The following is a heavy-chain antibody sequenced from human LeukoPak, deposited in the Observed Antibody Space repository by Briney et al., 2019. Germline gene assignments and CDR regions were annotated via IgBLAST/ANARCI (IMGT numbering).Heavy chain of an antibody. D-gene: IGHD2-2*01. CDR1: RFTFSSYS. CDR3: ARVPAAALNNWFDP. V-gene: IGHV3-21*01. J-gene: IGHJ5*02. CDR2: ISSSSSYI. Sequence: GGSLRLSCAAFRFTFSSYSMNWVRQAPGKGLEWVSSISSSSSYIYYADSVKGRFTISRDNAKNSLYLQMNSLRAEDTAVYYCARVPAAALNNWFDPWGQGTLVTVSS.